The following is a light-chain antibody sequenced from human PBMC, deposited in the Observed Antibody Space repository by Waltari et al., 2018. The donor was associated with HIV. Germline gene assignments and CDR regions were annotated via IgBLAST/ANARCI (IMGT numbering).Light chain of an antibody. CDR3: IQVNTYPRT. Sequence: DIQMTQSPSSLTASVGDRVTITCRASRGIKKDLGWYQQKPGTAPKRLIHAASTLQTGVQSRVRGSGYGSEFTRTISSLQPEDFATYYCIQVNTYPRTFGQGTKVENK. V-gene: IGKV1-17*01. CDR1: RGIKKD. J-gene: IGKJ1*01. CDR2: AAS.